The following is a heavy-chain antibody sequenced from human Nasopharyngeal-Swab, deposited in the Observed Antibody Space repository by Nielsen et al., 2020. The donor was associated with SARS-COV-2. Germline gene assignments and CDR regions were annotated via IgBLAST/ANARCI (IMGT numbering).Heavy chain of an antibody. CDR1: GFTFSSYA. D-gene: IGHD3-22*01. J-gene: IGHJ5*02. Sequence: GESLKISCAASGFTFSSYAMHWVRQAPGKGLEWVAVISYDGSNKYYADSVKGRFTISRDNSKNTLYLQMNSLRAEDTAVYYCARAGEYYYDSRDPNWFDPWGQGTLVTVSS. V-gene: IGHV3-30-3*01. CDR3: ARAGEYYYDSRDPNWFDP. CDR2: ISYDGSNK.